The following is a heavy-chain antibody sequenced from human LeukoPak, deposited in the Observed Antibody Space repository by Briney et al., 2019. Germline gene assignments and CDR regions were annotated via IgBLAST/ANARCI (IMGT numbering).Heavy chain of an antibody. CDR3: AKTPADLGASREGYFDY. J-gene: IGHJ4*02. CDR2: ISGGGGNT. Sequence: GGSLRLSCAASKFAFSSYAMSWVRQAPGKGLEWVSAISGGGGNTYYADSVKGRFTISRDNSKNTLYLQMNSLRAEDTAVYYCAKTPADLGASREGYFDYWGQGTLVTVSS. V-gene: IGHV3-23*01. D-gene: IGHD1-26*01. CDR1: KFAFSSYA.